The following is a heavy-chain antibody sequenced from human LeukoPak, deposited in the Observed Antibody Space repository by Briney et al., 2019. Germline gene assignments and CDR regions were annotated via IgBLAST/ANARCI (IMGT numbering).Heavy chain of an antibody. V-gene: IGHV1-2*04. J-gene: IGHJ4*02. D-gene: IGHD4-23*01. Sequence: ASVKVSCKASGYTFTGYYMHWVRQAPGQGLEWMGWINPNSGGTNSAQKFQGWVTVTRDTSTSTAYMELTRLRSDDTAVYYCARGVETVLTPHFDYWGQGTLVTVPS. CDR3: ARGVETVLTPHFDY. CDR2: INPNSGGT. CDR1: GYTFTGYY.